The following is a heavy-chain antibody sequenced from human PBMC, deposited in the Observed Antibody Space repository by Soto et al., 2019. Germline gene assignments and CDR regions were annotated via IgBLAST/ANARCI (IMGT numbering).Heavy chain of an antibody. J-gene: IGHJ5*02. D-gene: IGHD2-2*01. CDR3: ARASLGYCSSTSCRSTWFDP. CDR2: IYYTGST. Sequence: QVQLQESGPGLVKPSQTLSLTCTVSGGSIRSGGYYWTWIRQHPGKGLEWIGYIYYTGSTYYNPSLKSRVTISVATSKTQFSLKLSSVTAADTAVYYCARASLGYCSSTSCRSTWFDPWGQGTLVTVSS. V-gene: IGHV4-31*03. CDR1: GGSIRSGGYY.